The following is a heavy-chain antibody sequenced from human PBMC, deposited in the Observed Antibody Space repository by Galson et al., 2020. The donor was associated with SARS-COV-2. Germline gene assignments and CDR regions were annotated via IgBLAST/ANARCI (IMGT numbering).Heavy chain of an antibody. CDR2: INSDGSST. CDR3: ATMYADFDY. J-gene: IGHJ4*02. Sequence: GESLKLSCVVSGLNFRRYWMHWVRHTPGKGLLWVSRINSDGSSTNYAPSVRGRFIVSRDDAKNTVFLQLTSLRADDTAIYYCATMYADFDYWGPGTPVTVSS. V-gene: IGHV3-74*01. CDR1: GLNFRRYW. D-gene: IGHD2-8*01.